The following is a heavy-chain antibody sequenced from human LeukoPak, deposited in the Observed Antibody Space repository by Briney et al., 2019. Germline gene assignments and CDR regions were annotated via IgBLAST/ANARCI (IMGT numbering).Heavy chain of an antibody. CDR2: ISFSGDVT. V-gene: IGHV3-23*01. Sequence: GGSLRLSCSASGVTLGTHAMSWVRQAPGKGLEWVSAISFSGDVTFYADSVKGRFTISRDNSKNTLYLQMNSLRAEDTAVYYCANSLNYYDSSGWKQDPSAFDIWGQGTMVTVSS. D-gene: IGHD3-22*01. CDR3: ANSLNYYDSSGWKQDPSAFDI. J-gene: IGHJ3*02. CDR1: GVTLGTHA.